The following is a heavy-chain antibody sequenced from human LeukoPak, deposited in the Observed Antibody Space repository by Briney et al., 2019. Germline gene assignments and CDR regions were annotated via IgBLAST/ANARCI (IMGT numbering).Heavy chain of an antibody. V-gene: IGHV4-34*01. CDR1: GGSFSGYY. D-gene: IGHD6-13*01. CDR2: INHSGST. Sequence: SETLSLTRAVYGGSFSGYYWSWIRQPPGKGLEWIGEINHSGSTNYNPSLKSRVTISVDTSKNQFSLKLSSVTAADTAVYYCARGSWAAAAHFDYWGQGTLVTVSS. CDR3: ARGSWAAAAHFDY. J-gene: IGHJ4*02.